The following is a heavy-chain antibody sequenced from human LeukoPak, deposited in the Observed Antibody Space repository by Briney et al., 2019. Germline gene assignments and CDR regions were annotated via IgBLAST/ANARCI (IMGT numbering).Heavy chain of an antibody. J-gene: IGHJ4*02. CDR3: ARDPVEWEQLLDY. Sequence: GGSLRLSCAASGFTFSSYWMGWIRQAPGKRPEWVANMNKDGSEKYYADSVKGRFTISRDNPRNSVYLQMNSLRVEDTAVYYCARDPVEWEQLLDYWGQGTLVTVSS. CDR1: GFTFSSYW. V-gene: IGHV3-7*01. D-gene: IGHD1-26*01. CDR2: MNKDGSEK.